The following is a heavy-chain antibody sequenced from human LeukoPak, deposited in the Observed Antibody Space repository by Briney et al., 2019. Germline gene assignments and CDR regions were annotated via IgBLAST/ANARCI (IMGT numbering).Heavy chain of an antibody. J-gene: IGHJ4*02. Sequence: GGSLRLPCAASGFTFSSYGMHWVRQAPGKGLEWVAVIWYDGSNKYYADSVKGRFTISSDNSKNTLYLQMNSLRAEDTAVYYCARDLGSGNFLDYGGQGTLVTVSS. CDR1: GFTFSSYG. CDR3: ARDLGSGNFLDY. CDR2: IWYDGSNK. V-gene: IGHV3-33*01. D-gene: IGHD3-10*01.